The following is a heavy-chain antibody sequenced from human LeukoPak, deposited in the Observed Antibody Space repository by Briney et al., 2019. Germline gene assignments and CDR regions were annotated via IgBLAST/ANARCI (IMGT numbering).Heavy chain of an antibody. CDR1: GFTFSSYG. CDR2: IWYDGSNK. J-gene: IGHJ4*02. CDR3: AKDYWSYSSISPLGY. V-gene: IGHV3-33*06. Sequence: PGRSLRLSCAASGFTFSSYGTHWVRQAPGKGLEWVAVIWYDGSNKYYADSVKGRFTISRDNSKNTLYLQMNSLRAEDTAVYYCAKDYWSYSSISPLGYWGQGTLVTVSS. D-gene: IGHD1-26*01.